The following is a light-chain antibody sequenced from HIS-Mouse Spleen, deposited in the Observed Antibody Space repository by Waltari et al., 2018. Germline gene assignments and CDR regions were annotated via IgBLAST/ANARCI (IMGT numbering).Light chain of an antibody. CDR1: QGISRS. J-gene: IGKJ1*01. CDR3: QQSYSTXWT. Sequence: DIQMTQSPSSLSASVGDRVTITCRASQGISRSLNWYQQKPGKAPKLLIYAASSLQSGVPSRFSGSGSGTDFTLTISCLQPEDFATYYCQQSYSTXWTFGQGTKVEIK. V-gene: IGKV1-39*01. CDR2: AAS.